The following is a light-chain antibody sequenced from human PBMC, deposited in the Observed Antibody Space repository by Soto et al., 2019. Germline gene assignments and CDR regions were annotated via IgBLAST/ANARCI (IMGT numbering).Light chain of an antibody. CDR1: QGVSSN. CDR2: VAS. Sequence: EIVMTQSPATLSVSPGERATLSCRASQGVSSNLAWYQQKPGQAPRLLIYVASTRATGIPARFSGSGSGTEFTLTISSLQSEDFAIYFCQQYNNWPPDRTFGQGTKVEIK. V-gene: IGKV3-15*01. CDR3: QQYNNWPPDRT. J-gene: IGKJ1*01.